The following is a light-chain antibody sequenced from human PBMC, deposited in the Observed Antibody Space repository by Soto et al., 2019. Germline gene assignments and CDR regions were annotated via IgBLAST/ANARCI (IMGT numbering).Light chain of an antibody. CDR3: AAWDDSLSGYV. V-gene: IGLV1-47*01. Sequence: VLTQPPSASGTPGQRVTISCSGSSSNIGSNYVYWYQQLPGTAPKLLIYRNNQRPSGVPDRFSGSKSGTSASLAISGLRSEDEADYYCAAWDDSLSGYVFGTGTKLTVL. CDR1: SSNIGSNY. J-gene: IGLJ1*01. CDR2: RNN.